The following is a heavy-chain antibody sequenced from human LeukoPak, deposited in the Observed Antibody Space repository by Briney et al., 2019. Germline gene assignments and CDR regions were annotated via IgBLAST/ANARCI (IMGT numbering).Heavy chain of an antibody. D-gene: IGHD6-19*01. V-gene: IGHV1-2*02. CDR3: ARDRTAVAGLHDY. Sequence: VASVKVSCKASGYTFTSYYMHWVRQAPGQGPEWMGWINPNSGGTNYAQKFQGRVTMTRDTSISTAYMELSRLRSDDTAVYYCARDRTAVAGLHDYWGQGTLVTVSS. J-gene: IGHJ4*02. CDR2: INPNSGGT. CDR1: GYTFTSYY.